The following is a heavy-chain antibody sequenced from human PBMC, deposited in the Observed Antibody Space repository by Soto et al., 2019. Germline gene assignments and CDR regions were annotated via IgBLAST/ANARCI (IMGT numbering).Heavy chain of an antibody. J-gene: IGHJ4*02. CDR1: VFTFSSYA. V-gene: IGHV3-30-3*01. D-gene: IGHD3-22*01. CDR2: ISYDGSNK. CDR3: ARGTYYYDSSGYYYAPFDY. Sequence: PWWSLRLSCSASVFTFSSYAMHWFRQAPGKGLEWVAVISYDGSNKYYADSVKGRFTISRDNSKNTLYLQMNSLRAEDTAVYYCARGTYYYDSSGYYYAPFDYWGQGTLVTVS.